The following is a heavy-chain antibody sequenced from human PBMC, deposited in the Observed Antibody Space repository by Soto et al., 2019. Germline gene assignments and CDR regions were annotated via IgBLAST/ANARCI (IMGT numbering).Heavy chain of an antibody. CDR3: ARGALGNNNRWPNRFHP. CDR2: IYYSGST. J-gene: IGHJ5*02. CDR1: GGSISSAGSY. D-gene: IGHD3-9*01. V-gene: IGHV4-31*01. Sequence: QVQLQESGPGLVKPSQTLSLTCSVSGGSISSAGSYWSWIRQHPGEGMEWIGHIYYSGSTFYSPFRQGSVTLSGEPSKNQFSLRVRSVNAADPAVYFRARGALGNNNRWPNRFHPWGPGTLVTVPP.